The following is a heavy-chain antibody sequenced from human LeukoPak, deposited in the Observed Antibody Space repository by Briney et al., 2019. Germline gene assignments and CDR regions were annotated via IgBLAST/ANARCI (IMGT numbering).Heavy chain of an antibody. CDR2: IKQDGSEK. CDR1: GFTFSSYW. Sequence: PGGSLRLSCAASGFTFSSYWMSWVRQAPGKGLEWVANIKQDGSEKYYVDSVKGRFTISRDNAKNSLYLQMDSLRAEDTAVYYCARDYYGSGSPNYYYYYYMDVWGKGTTVNVSS. CDR3: ARDYYGSGSPNYYYYYYMDV. V-gene: IGHV3-7*01. J-gene: IGHJ6*03. D-gene: IGHD3-10*01.